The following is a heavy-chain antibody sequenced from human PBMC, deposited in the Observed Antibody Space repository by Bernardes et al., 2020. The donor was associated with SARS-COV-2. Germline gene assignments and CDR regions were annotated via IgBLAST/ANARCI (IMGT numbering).Heavy chain of an antibody. CDR2: ISGSDGKT. Sequence: ASVKVSCKTSGYTFWSYGISGVRQAPGQGLEWMGWISGSDGKTNYAAKYQGRVSMTLDKGASSAYMELRGLGSDDTAVYYCARDDRRLCTASSCQTIGLDVWGQGTKVVVSS. V-gene: IGHV1-18*01. D-gene: IGHD3-10*02. J-gene: IGHJ3*01. CDR1: GYTFWSYG. CDR3: ARDDRRLCTASSCQTIGLDV.